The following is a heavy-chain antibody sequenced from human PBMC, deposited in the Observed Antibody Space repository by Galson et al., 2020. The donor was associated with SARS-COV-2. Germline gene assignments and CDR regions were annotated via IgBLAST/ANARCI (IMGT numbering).Heavy chain of an antibody. CDR3: ASAYSAINYYGSGTSAD. V-gene: IGHV4-38-2*01. D-gene: IGHD3-10*01. Sequence: SETLSLTCAVSGYSISSGYYWGWIRQPPGKGLEWIGSIYHSGSTYYNPSLKSRVTISVDTSKNQFSLKLSSVTAADTAVYYCASAYSAINYYGSGTSADWGQGTLVTVSS. CDR2: IYHSGST. J-gene: IGHJ4*02. CDR1: GYSISSGYY.